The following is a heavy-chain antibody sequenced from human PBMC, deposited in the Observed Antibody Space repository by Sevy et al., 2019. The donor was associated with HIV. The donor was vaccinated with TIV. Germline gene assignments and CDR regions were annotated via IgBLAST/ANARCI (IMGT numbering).Heavy chain of an antibody. J-gene: IGHJ4*02. CDR3: ARGGYYYDNAAYYALDS. CDR2: IWSDGAYQ. V-gene: IGHV3-33*01. CDR1: GFTFSNYA. Sequence: GGSLRLSCAATGFTFSNYAMHRVRQAPGEGMEWVAIIWSDGAYQYHGDSVKGRFTISRDNSKNTLYLQMNNVRVEDTAVYYCARGGYYYDNAAYYALDSWGQGTLVTVSS. D-gene: IGHD3-22*01.